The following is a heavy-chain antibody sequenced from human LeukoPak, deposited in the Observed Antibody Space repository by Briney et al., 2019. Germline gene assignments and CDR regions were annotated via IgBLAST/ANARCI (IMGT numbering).Heavy chain of an antibody. CDR3: AREGGTEYYFDY. D-gene: IGHD1-26*01. Sequence: GGSLRLSCSASGFNFNKYSMNWVRQAPGQGLEWVSSISSSSSYTYYTDSVKGRLTISRDNAKNSLYLQMNSLRAEDTAVYYCAREGGTEYYFDYWGQGTLVTVSS. J-gene: IGHJ4*02. CDR1: GFNFNKYS. V-gene: IGHV3-21*01. CDR2: ISSSSSYT.